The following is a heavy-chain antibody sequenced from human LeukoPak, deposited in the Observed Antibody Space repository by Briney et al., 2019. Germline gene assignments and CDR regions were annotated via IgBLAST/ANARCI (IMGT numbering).Heavy chain of an antibody. CDR2: ISYDGSSK. CDR3: ARDGAYSSSSWFDP. D-gene: IGHD6-6*01. CDR1: GFTFSSYS. V-gene: IGHV3-30*03. Sequence: GGSLRLSCAASGFTFSSYSMNWVRQAPGKGLEWVAVISYDGSSKYYADSVKGRFTISRDNSKNTLYLQMNSLRAEDTAVYYCARDGAYSSSSWFDPWGQGTLVTVSS. J-gene: IGHJ5*02.